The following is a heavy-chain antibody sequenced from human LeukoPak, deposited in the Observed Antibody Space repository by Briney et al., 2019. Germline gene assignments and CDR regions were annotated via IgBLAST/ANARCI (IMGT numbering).Heavy chain of an antibody. CDR1: GGSISSGGYY. V-gene: IGHV4-61*08. J-gene: IGHJ4*02. D-gene: IGHD3-3*01. Sequence: SETLSLTCAVSGGSISSGGYYWSWIRQPPGKGLEWIGYIYYSGSTNYNPSLKSRVTISVDTSKNQFSLKLSSVTAADTAVYYCARHYPEEKHYDFWSGPDYWGQGTLVTVSS. CDR2: IYYSGST. CDR3: ARHYPEEKHYDFWSGPDY.